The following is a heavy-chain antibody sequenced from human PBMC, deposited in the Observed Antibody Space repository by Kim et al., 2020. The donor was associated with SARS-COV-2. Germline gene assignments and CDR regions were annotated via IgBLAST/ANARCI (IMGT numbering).Heavy chain of an antibody. Sequence: GESLKISCKGSGYSFTSYWISWVRQMPGKGLEWMGRIDPSDSYTNYSPSFQGHVTISADKSISTAYLQWSSLKASDTAMYYCARLTMVRGVIIWFDPWGQGTLVTVSS. CDR2: IDPSDSYT. CDR1: GYSFTSYW. V-gene: IGHV5-10-1*01. J-gene: IGHJ5*02. CDR3: ARLTMVRGVIIWFDP. D-gene: IGHD3-10*01.